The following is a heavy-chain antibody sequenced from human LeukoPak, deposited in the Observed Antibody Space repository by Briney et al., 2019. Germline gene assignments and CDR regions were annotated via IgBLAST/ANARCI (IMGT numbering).Heavy chain of an antibody. V-gene: IGHV1-18*01. CDR3: AREEVYYYGSGSFDY. CDR2: ISAYNGNT. Sequence: GAPVKVSCKASGYTFTSYGISWVRQAPGQGLEWMGWISAYNGNTNYAQKLQGRVTMTTDTSTSTAYMELRSLRSDDTAVYYCAREEVYYYGSGSFDYWGQGTLVTVSS. CDR1: GYTFTSYG. D-gene: IGHD3-10*01. J-gene: IGHJ4*02.